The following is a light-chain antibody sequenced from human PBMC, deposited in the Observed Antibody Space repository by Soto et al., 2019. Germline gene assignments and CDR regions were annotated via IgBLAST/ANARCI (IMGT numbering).Light chain of an antibody. CDR3: QQSYSTPPT. V-gene: IGKV1-39*01. CDR2: AAS. CDR1: QSISSY. Sequence: DIQMTQFPSSLSASVVDRVTITCRASQSISSYLNWYQQKPGKAPKLLIYAASSLQSGVPSRFSGSGSGTDFTLTISSLQPEDFATYYCQQSYSTPPTFGGGTKVDIK. J-gene: IGKJ4*01.